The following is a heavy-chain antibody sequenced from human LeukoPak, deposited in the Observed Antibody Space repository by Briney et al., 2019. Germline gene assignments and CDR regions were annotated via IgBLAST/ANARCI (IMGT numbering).Heavy chain of an antibody. D-gene: IGHD6-25*01. J-gene: IGHJ3*02. CDR1: GGTFSSYA. CDR3: ARDEAATGAFDI. Sequence: SVKVSCKASGGTFSSYAISWVRQAPGQGLEWMGRIIPIFGTANCAQKFQGRVTITTDESTSTAYMELSSLRSEDTAVYYCARDEAATGAFDIWGQGTMVTVSS. CDR2: IIPIFGTA. V-gene: IGHV1-69*05.